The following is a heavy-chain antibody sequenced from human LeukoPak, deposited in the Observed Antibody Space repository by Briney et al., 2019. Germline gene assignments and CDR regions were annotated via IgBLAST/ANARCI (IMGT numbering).Heavy chain of an antibody. CDR2: ISWNSDTI. V-gene: IGHV3-9*01. CDR3: ARGYLDY. CDR1: GFTFDDYA. Sequence: GGSLRLSCAASGFTFDDYATHWVRQAPGKGLEWVSGISWNSDTIGYADSVKGRFTISRDNSKNTLYLQMNSLRAEDTAVYYCARGYLDYWGQGTLVTVSS. J-gene: IGHJ4*02. D-gene: IGHD1-1*01.